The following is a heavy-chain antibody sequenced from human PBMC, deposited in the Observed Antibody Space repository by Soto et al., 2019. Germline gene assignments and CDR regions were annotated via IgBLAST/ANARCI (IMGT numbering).Heavy chain of an antibody. CDR1: GGSISSSNW. J-gene: IGHJ4*02. D-gene: IGHD3-10*01. V-gene: IGHV4-4*02. CDR3: ARDPRLYYGSGSPYYFDY. CDR2: IYHSGST. Sequence: QVQLQESGPGLVKPSGTLSLTCAVSGGSISSSNWWSWVRQPPGKGLEWIGEIYHSGSTNYNPSLQSRVTISVDKSKNQFSLKLSSVTAADTAVYYCARDPRLYYGSGSPYYFDYWGQGTLVTVSS.